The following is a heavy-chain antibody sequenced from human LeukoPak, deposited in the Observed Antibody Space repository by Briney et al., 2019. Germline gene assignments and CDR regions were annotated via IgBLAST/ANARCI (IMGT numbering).Heavy chain of an antibody. CDR2: IYSSGST. J-gene: IGHJ6*03. CDR3: ARENYYYMDV. Sequence: SETLSLTCSVSGGSISHYYGSWIRQPAGQGLEWIGRIYSSGSTNYNPSLKSRVTMSVDTSKNQFSLKLSSVTAADTAVYYCARENYYYMDVWGKGTTVTVSS. CDR1: GGSISHYY. V-gene: IGHV4-4*07.